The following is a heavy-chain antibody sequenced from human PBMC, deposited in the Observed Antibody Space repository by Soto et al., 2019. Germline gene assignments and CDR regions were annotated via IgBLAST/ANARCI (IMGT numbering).Heavy chain of an antibody. V-gene: IGHV1-69*06. D-gene: IGHD3-22*01. Sequence: ASVKVSCKSSGGTFSSFINFPINWVRQAPGQGLEWMGGIVPNVGTVNYAQKFRGKVTITADKSTGTAYMELSSLRSEDTAVYYCARSSPHHYYDSSGYYYGGYFDYWGQGTLVTVSS. CDR1: GGTFSSFINFP. CDR3: ARSSPHHYYDSSGYYYGGYFDY. J-gene: IGHJ4*02. CDR2: IVPNVGTV.